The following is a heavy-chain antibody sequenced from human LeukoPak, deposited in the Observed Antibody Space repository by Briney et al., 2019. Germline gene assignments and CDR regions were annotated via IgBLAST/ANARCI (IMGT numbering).Heavy chain of an antibody. CDR2: ISSSSSYI. CDR1: GFTFNYYS. CDR3: ARDLGYSSGPNY. J-gene: IGHJ4*02. V-gene: IGHV3-21*01. Sequence: GGSLRLSCAASGFTFNYYSMNWVRQAPGKGLEWVSSISSSSSYIYYADSVKGRFTISRDNAKNSLYLQMNSLRAEDTAVYYCARDLGYSSGPNYWGQGTRVTVSS. D-gene: IGHD6-19*01.